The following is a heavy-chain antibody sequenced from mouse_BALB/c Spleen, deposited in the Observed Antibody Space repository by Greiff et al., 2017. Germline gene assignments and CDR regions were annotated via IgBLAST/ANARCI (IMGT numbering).Heavy chain of an antibody. CDR3: AREGKFITTVVAKAMDY. V-gene: IGHV2-9*02. D-gene: IGHD1-1*01. CDR2: IWAGGST. CDR1: GFSLTSYG. Sequence: VLLVESGPGLVAPSQSLSITCTVSGFSLTSYGVHWVRQTPGKGLEWLGVIWAGGSTNYNSALMSRLSISKDNSKSQVFLKMNSLQTDDTAMYYCAREGKFITTVVAKAMDYWGQGTSVTVSS. J-gene: IGHJ4*01.